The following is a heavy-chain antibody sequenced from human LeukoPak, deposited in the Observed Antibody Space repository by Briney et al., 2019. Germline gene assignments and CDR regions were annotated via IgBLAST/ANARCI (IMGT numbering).Heavy chain of an antibody. Sequence: GASVKVSCKVSGYTFTVYYMHWVRQAPGQGLEWLGWINPNSGGTNYAQKFQGRVTMTRDTSISTAYMELSRLRSDDTAVYYCAREPDDYVWGSYRRQAWFDPWGQGTLVTVSS. CDR3: AREPDDYVWGSYRRQAWFDP. CDR2: INPNSGGT. V-gene: IGHV1-2*02. J-gene: IGHJ5*02. CDR1: GYTFTVYY. D-gene: IGHD3-16*02.